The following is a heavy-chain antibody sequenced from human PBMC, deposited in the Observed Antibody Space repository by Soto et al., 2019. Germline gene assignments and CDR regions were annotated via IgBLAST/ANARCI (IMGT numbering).Heavy chain of an antibody. CDR3: ARVPDY. CDR1: GGSISSGGYS. D-gene: IGHD2-2*01. J-gene: IGHJ4*02. Sequence: QLQLQESGSGLVKPSQTLSLTCAVSGGSISSGGYSWSWIRQPPGKGLEWIGYMYHSGSTYYNPSPXSXXTISIDRSKNQFSLKLSSVTAADTAVYYCARVPDYWRQGILVTVSS. V-gene: IGHV4-30-2*01. CDR2: MYHSGST.